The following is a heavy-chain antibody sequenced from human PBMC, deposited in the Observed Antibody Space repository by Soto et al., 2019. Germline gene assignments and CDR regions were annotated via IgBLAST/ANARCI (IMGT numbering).Heavy chain of an antibody. CDR3: ARVVPGAEAWFGP. D-gene: IGHD2-2*01. CDR1: GYTFSNYG. Sequence: QVQLVQSRGEVKRPGASVKVSCKTSGYTFSNYGITWVRQAPGQPLEWLGWISLYSDGTNYAQKFQGRVSMTTDTSTTTAYMELRSLRSDDTAVYYCARVVPGAEAWFGPWGQGTLATVSS. V-gene: IGHV1-18*01. CDR2: ISLYSDGT. J-gene: IGHJ5*02.